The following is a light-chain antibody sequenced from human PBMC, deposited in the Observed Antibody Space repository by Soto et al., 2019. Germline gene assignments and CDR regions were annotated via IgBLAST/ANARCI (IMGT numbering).Light chain of an antibody. CDR2: GAS. Sequence: IVLTQSPGTLSVSSGERATLSCRANQAISSNLAWYQQKPGQAPRLLIYGASTRATGIPDRFSGSGSGTEFTLTISSLQSEDFAVYYCQHYNNWLGTFGGGTKVDIK. J-gene: IGKJ4*01. V-gene: IGKV3-15*01. CDR1: QAISSN. CDR3: QHYNNWLGT.